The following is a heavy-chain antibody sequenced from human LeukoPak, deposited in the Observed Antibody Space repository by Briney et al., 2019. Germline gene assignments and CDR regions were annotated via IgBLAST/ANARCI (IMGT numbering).Heavy chain of an antibody. V-gene: IGHV4-34*01. CDR1: GGSFSGYY. Sequence: PSETLSLTCAVSGGSFSGYYWNWIRQPPGKGLEWIGEIDHSGSTNYNPSLKSRVTISVDTSKNQFSLKLSSVTAADTAVYYCARHRVWGPYYFDYWGQGTLVTVSS. D-gene: IGHD6-13*01. CDR2: IDHSGST. CDR3: ARHRVWGPYYFDY. J-gene: IGHJ4*02.